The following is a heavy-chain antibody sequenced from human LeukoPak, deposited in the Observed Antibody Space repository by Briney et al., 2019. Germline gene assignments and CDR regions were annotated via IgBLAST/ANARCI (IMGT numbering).Heavy chain of an antibody. CDR2: IIPIFGTA. V-gene: IGHV1-69*05. CDR3: ASSPPEWLVPSPNYYYYMDV. Sequence: SVKVSCKASGVTFSSYAISWGRQAPGQGVEWMGGIIPIFGTANYAQKFQGRVTITTDESTSTAYMELSSLRSEDTAVSYCASSPPEWLVPSPNYYYYMDVWGKGTTVTVSS. J-gene: IGHJ6*03. CDR1: GVTFSSYA. D-gene: IGHD6-19*01.